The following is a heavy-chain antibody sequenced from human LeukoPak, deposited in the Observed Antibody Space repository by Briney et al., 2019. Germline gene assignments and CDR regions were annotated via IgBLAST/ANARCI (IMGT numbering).Heavy chain of an antibody. J-gene: IGHJ4*02. CDR3: ARGQSSSWYVY. V-gene: IGHV1-2*02. CDR1: GYTFTGYY. Sequence: GASVKVSCKASGYTFTGYYLHWVRQAPGQGLEWMGWINPSSGGTKYAQKLQGRVTVTRDTSISTAYMELTRLRSDDTAVYYCARGQSSSWYVYWGQGTLVTVSS. D-gene: IGHD6-13*01. CDR2: INPSSGGT.